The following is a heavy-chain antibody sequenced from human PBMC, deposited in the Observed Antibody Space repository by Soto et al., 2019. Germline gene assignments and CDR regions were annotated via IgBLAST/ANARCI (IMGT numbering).Heavy chain of an antibody. Sequence: SETLSLTCNVSGVSITSGDYYWNWIRQPPGKGLEWIGYIHYSGNTYYNPSLKSRLTISVDTSKNQFSLRLTSVTAADTAVYYCAREDTMVRGIIPWGQGTLVTVSS. CDR2: IHYSGNT. J-gene: IGHJ4*02. V-gene: IGHV4-30-4*01. CDR1: GVSITSGDYY. D-gene: IGHD3-10*01. CDR3: AREDTMVRGIIP.